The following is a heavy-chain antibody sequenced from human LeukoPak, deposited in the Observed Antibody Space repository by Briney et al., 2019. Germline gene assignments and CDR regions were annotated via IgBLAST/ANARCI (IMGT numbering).Heavy chain of an antibody. CDR2: INPNSGGT. V-gene: IGHV1-2*02. J-gene: IGHJ4*02. CDR3: ARDRAPLGDFWSGYYPPEIDYFDY. Sequence: GASVKVSRKASGYTFTGYCMHWVRQAPGQGLEWMGWINPNSGGTNYAQKFQGRVTMTRDTSISTAYMELSRLRSDDTAVYYCARDRAPLGDFWSGYYPPEIDYFDYWGQGTLVTVSS. D-gene: IGHD3-3*01. CDR1: GYTFTGYC.